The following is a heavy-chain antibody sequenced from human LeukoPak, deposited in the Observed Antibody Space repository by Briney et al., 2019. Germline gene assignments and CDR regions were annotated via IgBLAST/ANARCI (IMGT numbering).Heavy chain of an antibody. CDR2: IKQDGSEK. Sequence: PGGSLRLSCAASGFTFRRYWMSWARQASGKGLEWVANIKQDGSEKYCVDSVKGRFTISRDNAKNSLYLQMNSLRAEDTAVYYCVGLGENYWGQGTLVTVSS. CDR1: GFTFRRYW. D-gene: IGHD3-10*01. CDR3: VGLGENY. J-gene: IGHJ4*02. V-gene: IGHV3-7*02.